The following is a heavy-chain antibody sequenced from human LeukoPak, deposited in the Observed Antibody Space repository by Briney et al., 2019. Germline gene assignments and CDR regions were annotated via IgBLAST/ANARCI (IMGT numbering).Heavy chain of an antibody. CDR2: ISYDGNNK. Sequence: GGSLRLSCAASGFTFSTYAIHWVRQAPGRGLEWVSAISYDGNNKYYADSVKDRFTISRDNSKNMMSLQMNSLRPEDTAVYYCARDMGFNWNLGTFDIWGQGTMVTVSS. D-gene: IGHD1-20*01. CDR3: ARDMGFNWNLGTFDI. J-gene: IGHJ3*02. CDR1: GFTFSTYA. V-gene: IGHV3-30-3*01.